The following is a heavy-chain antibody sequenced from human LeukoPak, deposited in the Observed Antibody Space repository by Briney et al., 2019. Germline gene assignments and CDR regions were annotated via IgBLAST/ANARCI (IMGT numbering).Heavy chain of an antibody. V-gene: IGHV1-69*01. D-gene: IGHD5-18*01. Sequence: SVKVSCKASGIFGSYVISWVRQAPGQGLEWMGGLIPVSGSTHYAQKFQGRLTITADESTSTVYMEMSSLRSEDTAMYYCAKEGNTALVTGYFDLWGRGTPVTVSA. CDR2: LIPVSGST. CDR1: GIFGSYV. J-gene: IGHJ2*01. CDR3: AKEGNTALVTGYFDL.